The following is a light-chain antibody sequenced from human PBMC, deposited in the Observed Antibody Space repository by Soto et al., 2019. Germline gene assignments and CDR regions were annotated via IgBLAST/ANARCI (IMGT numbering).Light chain of an antibody. Sequence: EIVMTQSPATLSVSPGERATVSCRASQNVSRNLAWYQQKPGQAPRLLIYGASNRSNGIPARFSGSGSGTEFTLTITSRQSEEFAVYYCQQYNNWLTFGGGTKVEIK. CDR3: QQYNNWLT. V-gene: IGKV3-15*01. J-gene: IGKJ4*01. CDR2: GAS. CDR1: QNVSRN.